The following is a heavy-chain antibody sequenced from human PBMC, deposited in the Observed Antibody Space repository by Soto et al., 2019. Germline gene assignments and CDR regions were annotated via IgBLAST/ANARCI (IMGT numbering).Heavy chain of an antibody. CDR3: AKGPGSGSYSPFDY. Sequence: PGGSLRLSCTASGFTFSSYEMNWVRQAPGKGLEWVSSISHTSSYIYYADSVKGRFTFSRDNAKNSLYLEMNSLRAEDTAVYYCAKGPGSGSYSPFDYWGQGTLVTVSS. CDR2: ISHTSSYI. D-gene: IGHD1-26*01. J-gene: IGHJ4*02. V-gene: IGHV3-21*01. CDR1: GFTFSSYE.